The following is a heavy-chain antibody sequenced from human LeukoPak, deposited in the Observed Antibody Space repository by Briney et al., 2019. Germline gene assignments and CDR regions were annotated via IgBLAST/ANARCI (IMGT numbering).Heavy chain of an antibody. J-gene: IGHJ4*02. D-gene: IGHD3/OR15-3a*01. Sequence: PSETLSLTCTVSGGSISSYYWSWIRQPPGKGPEWIGYIYYSGSTNYNPSLKSRVTISVDTSKNQFSLKLSSVTAADTAVYYCARDWTGTNPGYFDYWGQGTLVTVSS. CDR2: IYYSGST. V-gene: IGHV4-59*01. CDR3: ARDWTGTNPGYFDY. CDR1: GGSISSYY.